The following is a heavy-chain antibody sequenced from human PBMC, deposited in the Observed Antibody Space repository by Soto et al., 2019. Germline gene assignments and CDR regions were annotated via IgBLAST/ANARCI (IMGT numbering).Heavy chain of an antibody. CDR3: ARATLDYYYDSSGYPAHLDYGMDV. CDR2: ISYDGSNK. J-gene: IGHJ6*02. V-gene: IGHV3-30-3*01. Sequence: PGGSLRLSCAASEFTFSSYAMHWVRQAPGKGLEWVAVISYDGSNKYYADSVKGRFTISRDNSKNTLYLQMNSLRAEDTAVYYCARATLDYYYDSSGYPAHLDYGMDVWGQGTTVTVSS. D-gene: IGHD3-22*01. CDR1: EFTFSSYA.